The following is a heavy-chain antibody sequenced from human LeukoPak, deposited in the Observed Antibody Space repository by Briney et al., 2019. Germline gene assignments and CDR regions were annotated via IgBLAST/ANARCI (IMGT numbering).Heavy chain of an antibody. V-gene: IGHV3-73*01. CDR2: IRSKANNYAT. D-gene: IGHD5-18*01. Sequence: GGSLRLSCAASGFTFSSYWMSWVRQASGKGLEWVGRIRSKANNYATTYGASVKGRFTISRDDSKNTLYLQMNSLKTEDTAVYYCTTDYSYGPDYWGQGTLVTVSS. CDR3: TTDYSYGPDY. CDR1: GFTFSSYW. J-gene: IGHJ4*02.